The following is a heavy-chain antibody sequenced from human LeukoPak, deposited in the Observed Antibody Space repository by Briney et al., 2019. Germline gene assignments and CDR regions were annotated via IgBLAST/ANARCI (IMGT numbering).Heavy chain of an antibody. J-gene: IGHJ4*02. CDR2: IYYSGST. D-gene: IGHD6-19*01. CDR3: ARVRFDSSGWYGGWDY. CDR1: GGSISSYY. Sequence: SETLSLTCTVSGGSISSYYWSWIRQPPGKGLEWIGYIYYSGSTNYNPSLESRVTISVDTSKNQFSLRLSSVTAADTAVYYCARVRFDSSGWYGGWDYWGQGTLVTVSS. V-gene: IGHV4-59*01.